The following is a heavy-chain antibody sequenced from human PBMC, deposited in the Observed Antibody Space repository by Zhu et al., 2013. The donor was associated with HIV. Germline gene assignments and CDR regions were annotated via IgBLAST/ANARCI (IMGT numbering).Heavy chain of an antibody. Sequence: QVQLVQSGAEVKKPGASVKVSCKASGYTFTGYYMHWVRQAPGQGLEWMGWINPNSGGTNYAQKFQGWVTMTRDTSISTAYMELSRLRSDDTAVYYCAISRGPYYYYYGMDVWGQGTTVTVSS. CDR1: GYTFTGYY. CDR2: INPNSGGT. J-gene: IGHJ6*02. V-gene: IGHV1-2*04. CDR3: AISRGPYYYYYGMDV.